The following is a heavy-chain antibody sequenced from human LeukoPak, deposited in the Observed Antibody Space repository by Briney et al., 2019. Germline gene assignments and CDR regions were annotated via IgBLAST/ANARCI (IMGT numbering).Heavy chain of an antibody. CDR1: RGTFSSYA. CDR3: ARVPIYGSGSWGYYYYYMDV. J-gene: IGHJ6*03. Sequence: SVKVSCKASRGTFSSYAISWVRQAPGQGLEWMGGIIPIFGTANYAQKFQGRVTITADESTSTAYMELSSLRSEDTAVYYCARVPIYGSGSWGYYYYYMDVWGKGTTVTISS. CDR2: IIPIFGTA. D-gene: IGHD3-10*01. V-gene: IGHV1-69*13.